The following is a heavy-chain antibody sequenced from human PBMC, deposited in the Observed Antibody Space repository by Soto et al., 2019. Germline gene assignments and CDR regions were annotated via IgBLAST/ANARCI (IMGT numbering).Heavy chain of an antibody. J-gene: IGHJ4*02. CDR1: GFSFSSYS. CDR3: AREPSGGDDYGDPRES. V-gene: IGHV3-48*02. CDR2: ISSSSSTI. Sequence: GGSLRLSCAASGFSFSSYSMHWVRQAPGKGLEWVSYISSSSSTIYYADSVKGRFTISRDNAKNSLYLQMNSLRDEDTAVYYCAREPSGGDDYGDPRESWGQGTLVTVSS. D-gene: IGHD4-17*01.